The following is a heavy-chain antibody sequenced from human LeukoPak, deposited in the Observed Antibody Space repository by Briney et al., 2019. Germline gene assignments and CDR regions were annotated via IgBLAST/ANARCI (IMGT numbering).Heavy chain of an antibody. CDR2: IWYDGSNK. Sequence: GGSLRLSCAASGFTFSSYGMHWVRQAPGKGLEWVAVIWYDGSNKYYADSVKGRFTIPRDNSKNTLYLQMNSLRAEDTAVYYCARLKGVATPFDYWGQGTLVTVSS. J-gene: IGHJ4*02. D-gene: IGHD5-12*01. CDR1: GFTFSSYG. V-gene: IGHV3-33*01. CDR3: ARLKGVATPFDY.